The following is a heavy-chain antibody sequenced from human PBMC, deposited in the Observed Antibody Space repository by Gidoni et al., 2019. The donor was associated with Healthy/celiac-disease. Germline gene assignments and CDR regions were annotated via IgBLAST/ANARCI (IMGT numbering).Heavy chain of an antibody. D-gene: IGHD2-2*01. J-gene: IGHJ4*02. CDR2: IRYDGSNK. Sequence: QVQLVESGGGVVQPGGSLRLSCAASGFTFSSYGMHWVRQAPGKGLEWVAFIRYDGSNKYYADSVKGRFTISRDNSKNTLYLQMNSLRAEDTAVYYCAKDRPPVSSSDYWGQGTLVTVSS. V-gene: IGHV3-30*02. CDR3: AKDRPPVSSSDY. CDR1: GFTFSSYG.